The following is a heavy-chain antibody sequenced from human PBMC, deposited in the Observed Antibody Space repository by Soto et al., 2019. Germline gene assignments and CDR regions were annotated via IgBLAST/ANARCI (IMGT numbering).Heavy chain of an antibody. CDR3: ARDFGAVGGRFPR. Sequence: QVQLVESGGGVVQPGRSLRLSCAASGFTFSSYGMHWVRQAPGKGLEWVAVIWYDGSNKYYADSVKGRFTISRDNSKNTLYLQMNSLRAEDTAVYYCARDFGAVGGRFPRWSQGTLVTVSS. J-gene: IGHJ4*02. V-gene: IGHV3-33*01. CDR1: GFTFSSYG. D-gene: IGHD3-16*01. CDR2: IWYDGSNK.